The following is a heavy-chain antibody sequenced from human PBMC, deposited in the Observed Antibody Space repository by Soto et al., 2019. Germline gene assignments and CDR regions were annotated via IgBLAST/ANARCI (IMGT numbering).Heavy chain of an antibody. CDR2: IYSGGST. D-gene: IGHD6-13*01. CDR1: GFTVSSNY. Sequence: GGSLRLSCAASGFTVSSNYMSWVRQAPGKGLEWVSVIYSGGSTYYADSVKGRFTISRHNSKNTLYLQMNSLRAEDTAVYYWARARSSSWYDAFDIWGQGTMVTVSS. CDR3: ARARSSSWYDAFDI. V-gene: IGHV3-53*04. J-gene: IGHJ3*02.